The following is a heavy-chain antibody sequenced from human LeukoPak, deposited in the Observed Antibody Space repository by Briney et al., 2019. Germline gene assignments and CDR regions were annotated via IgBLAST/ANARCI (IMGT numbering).Heavy chain of an antibody. Sequence: ASETLSLTCTVSGGSISSYYWSWIRQPPGKGLEWIGYIYSSGSTNYNPSLKSRVTISVDTPNNQFSLKLSSVTAADTAVYYCARDAGVLWFGELLSDAFDIWGQGTMVTVSS. CDR2: IYSSGST. J-gene: IGHJ3*02. D-gene: IGHD3-10*01. V-gene: IGHV4-59*01. CDR3: ARDAGVLWFGELLSDAFDI. CDR1: GGSISSYY.